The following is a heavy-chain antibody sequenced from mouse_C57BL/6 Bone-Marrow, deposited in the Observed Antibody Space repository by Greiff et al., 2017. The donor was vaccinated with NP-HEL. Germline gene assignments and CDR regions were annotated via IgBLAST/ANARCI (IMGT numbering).Heavy chain of an antibody. CDR3: ARGGSSYPYWYFDV. CDR1: GYTFTSYW. D-gene: IGHD1-1*01. Sequence: QVQLQQPGAELVKPGASVKMSCKASGYTFTSYWITWVKQRPGQGLEWIGDIYPGSGSTNYNEKFKSKATLNVDTSSSTAYMQLSSLTSEDSAVYYCARGGSSYPYWYFDVWGTGTTVTVSS. CDR2: IYPGSGST. V-gene: IGHV1-55*01. J-gene: IGHJ1*03.